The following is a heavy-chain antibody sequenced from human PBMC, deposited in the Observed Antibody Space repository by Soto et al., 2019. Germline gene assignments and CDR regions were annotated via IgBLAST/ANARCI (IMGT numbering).Heavy chain of an antibody. V-gene: IGHV1-2*02. Sequence: QVPLVPSGAEVKKPGASVKVSCKASGYTFTDYYIHWVRQAPGQGLQWLGWINPTNSGTRYARSFQGRVTVTRDTSISTAYMELSSLRSDDTAVYYCARGITSRLVFYYYYMDVWGFGTTVTVSS. J-gene: IGHJ6*03. CDR2: INPTNSGT. CDR1: GYTFTDYY. CDR3: ARGITSRLVFYYYYMDV.